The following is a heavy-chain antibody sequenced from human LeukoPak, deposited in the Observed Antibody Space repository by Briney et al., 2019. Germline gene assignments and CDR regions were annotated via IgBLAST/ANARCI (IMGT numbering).Heavy chain of an antibody. CDR2: INHSGST. D-gene: IGHD6-6*01. Sequence: SETLSLTCAVYGGSFSGYYWSWIRQPPGKGLEWIGEINHSGSTNYNPSLKSRVTISVDTSKNQFSLKLSSVTAADTAVYYCARLAARPTGAFDIWGQGTVVTVSS. CDR3: ARLAARPTGAFDI. CDR1: GGSFSGYY. V-gene: IGHV4-34*01. J-gene: IGHJ3*02.